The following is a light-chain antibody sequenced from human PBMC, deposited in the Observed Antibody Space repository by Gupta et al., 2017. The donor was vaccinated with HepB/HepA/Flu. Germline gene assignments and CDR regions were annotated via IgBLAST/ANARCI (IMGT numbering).Light chain of an antibody. CDR3: QSYDSSLRGSV. CDR1: SPNIGAHYD. CDR2: GNS. V-gene: IGLV1-40*01. J-gene: IGLJ1*01. Sequence: QSVLTQPPSVSGAPGQRVTISCTGSSPNIGAHYDVHWYQQLPVTAPKLLIYGNSNRPSGVPDRFSGSKSGTSASLAITGLQAEDEADYYCQSYDSSLRGSVFGTGTKVTVL.